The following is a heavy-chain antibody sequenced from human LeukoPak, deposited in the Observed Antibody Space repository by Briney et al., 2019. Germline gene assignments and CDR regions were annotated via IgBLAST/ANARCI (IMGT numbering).Heavy chain of an antibody. CDR3: ASLNGSYYYFDY. J-gene: IGHJ4*02. CDR2: INHSGST. V-gene: IGHV4-34*01. D-gene: IGHD1-26*01. Sequence: SETLSLTCAVYGGSFSGYYRSWIRQPPGKGLEWIGEINHSGSTNYNPSLKSRVTISVDTSKNQFSLKLSSVTAADTAVYYCASLNGSYYYFDYWGQGTLVTVSS. CDR1: GGSFSGYY.